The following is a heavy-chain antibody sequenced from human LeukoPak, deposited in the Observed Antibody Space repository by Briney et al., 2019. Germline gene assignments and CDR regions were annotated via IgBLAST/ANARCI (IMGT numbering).Heavy chain of an antibody. CDR1: GFTFSSYA. CDR3: AKDRAEYSSSWYDVASFDI. D-gene: IGHD6-13*01. CDR2: ISGSGGGT. V-gene: IGHV3-23*01. J-gene: IGHJ3*02. Sequence: PGGSLRLSCAASGFTFSSYAMSWVRQAPGKGLEWVSAISGSGGGTYYADSVKGRFTISRDNSKNTLYLQMNSLRAEDTAVYYCAKDRAEYSSSWYDVASFDIWGQGTMVTVSS.